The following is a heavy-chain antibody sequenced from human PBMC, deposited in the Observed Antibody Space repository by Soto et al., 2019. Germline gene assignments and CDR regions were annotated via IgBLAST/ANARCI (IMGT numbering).Heavy chain of an antibody. V-gene: IGHV1-18*01. CDR1: GGTFSSYA. CDR2: ISGYNGDT. CDR3: ARASLTIFGAPYGMDV. D-gene: IGHD3-3*01. J-gene: IGHJ6*02. Sequence: GASVKVSCKASGGTFSSYAISWVRQAPGQGLEWMGWISGYNGDTEYSKNFQGRLTMTIDTSTTTASMELRSLRSDDTAVYYCARASLTIFGAPYGMDVWGQGTSVTVS.